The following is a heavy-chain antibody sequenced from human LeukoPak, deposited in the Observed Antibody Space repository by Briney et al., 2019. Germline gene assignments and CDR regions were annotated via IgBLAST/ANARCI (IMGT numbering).Heavy chain of an antibody. V-gene: IGHV4-59*01. Sequence: SETLSLTCTVSGGSISSYYWSWLRQPPGKGLEWIGYIYYSGSTNYNPSLKSRVTISVDTSKNQFSLKLSSVTAADTAVYYCAREGRYFQHWGQGTLVTVSS. CDR1: GGSISSYY. CDR2: IYYSGST. CDR3: AREGRYFQH. J-gene: IGHJ1*01. D-gene: IGHD3-10*01.